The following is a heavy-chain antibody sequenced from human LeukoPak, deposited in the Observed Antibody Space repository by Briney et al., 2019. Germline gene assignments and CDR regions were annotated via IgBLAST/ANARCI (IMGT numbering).Heavy chain of an antibody. Sequence: PGGSLRLSCAASGFTFSSYGMHWVRQAPGKGLEWVAFIRYDGSNKYYADSVKGRFTISRDNSKNTLYLQMNSLRAEDTAVYYCARAPSTYYYDSSGYDGPGDWGQGTLVTVSS. D-gene: IGHD3-22*01. CDR2: IRYDGSNK. CDR3: ARAPSTYYYDSSGYDGPGD. J-gene: IGHJ4*02. CDR1: GFTFSSYG. V-gene: IGHV3-30*02.